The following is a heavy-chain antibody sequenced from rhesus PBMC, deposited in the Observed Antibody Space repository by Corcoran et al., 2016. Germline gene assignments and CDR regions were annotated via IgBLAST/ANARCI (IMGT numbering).Heavy chain of an antibody. J-gene: IGHJ5-1*01. CDR3: ARDESNRFDV. Sequence: QGQLQESGPGLVKPSETLPLTCAVSGASISSHYWSWIRQPPGKGLEWIGYISGGSGSTKYTPSLEGRVTFSRDTSKNQISLNLTSVTAADTAVYYCARDESNRFDVWGAGVLVTVSS. V-gene: IGHV4S6*01. CDR1: GASISSHY. CDR2: ISGGSGST.